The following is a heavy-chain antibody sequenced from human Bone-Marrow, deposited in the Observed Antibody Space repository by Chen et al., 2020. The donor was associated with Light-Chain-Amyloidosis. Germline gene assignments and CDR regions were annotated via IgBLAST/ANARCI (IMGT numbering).Heavy chain of an antibody. CDR2: IYPDDSDA. Sequence: EVQLEQSGPEVKKPGESLKISCKGSGYTFPNYWIGWVRQMPGKGLEWMGVIYPDDSDARYGPSFEGQVTISAGKSITTAYLQWRSLKASDTAMYYCARRRDGYNFDYWGQGTLVTVSS. CDR3: ARRRDGYNFDY. CDR1: GYTFPNYW. D-gene: IGHD5-12*01. V-gene: IGHV5-51*01. J-gene: IGHJ4*02.